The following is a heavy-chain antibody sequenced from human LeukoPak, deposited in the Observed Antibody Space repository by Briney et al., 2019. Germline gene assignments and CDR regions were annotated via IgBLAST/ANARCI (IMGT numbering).Heavy chain of an antibody. J-gene: IGHJ4*02. V-gene: IGHV3-66*01. CDR3: AKANSYDSYYFDY. CDR2: IFAGGIA. D-gene: IGHD3-16*01. CDR1: GFRVSNDY. Sequence: PGGSLRLSCAASGFRVSNDYMTWVRQAPGKGLEWVSFIFAGGIAYYADSVKGRFTISRDRSKNTLFLQMNSLRAEDTAVYYCAKANSYDSYYFDYWGQGALVIVSS.